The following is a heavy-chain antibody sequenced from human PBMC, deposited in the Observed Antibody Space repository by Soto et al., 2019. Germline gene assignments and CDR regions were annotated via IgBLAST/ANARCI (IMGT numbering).Heavy chain of an antibody. CDR3: ARGRIIVAGGFDP. Sequence: QVQLVQSGAEVKKPGASVKVSCKASGYTFTSYDIIWVRQATGQGLEWRGWMNPSTGNTDIAEKFQGRLTMTRNTSISTVYMELSSLSFEDTAVYYCARGRIIVAGGFDPWGQGTLVTVSS. J-gene: IGHJ5*02. CDR1: GYTFTSYD. V-gene: IGHV1-8*01. CDR2: MNPSTGNT. D-gene: IGHD6-19*01.